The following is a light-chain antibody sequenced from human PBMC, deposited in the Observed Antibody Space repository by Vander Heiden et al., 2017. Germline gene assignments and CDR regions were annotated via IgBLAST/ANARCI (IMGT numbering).Light chain of an antibody. CDR1: QSTNSW. Sequence: DIQMTQSPSPLSAYVGDRVVITCRASQSTNSWLASYHQAPGKAPKLLISQASSLESGVPSRFSGSGSGTEFTLTISSLQPDDFATYYCQQYITYSTFGQGTKVEIK. CDR3: QQYITYST. J-gene: IGKJ1*01. CDR2: QAS. V-gene: IGKV1-5*03.